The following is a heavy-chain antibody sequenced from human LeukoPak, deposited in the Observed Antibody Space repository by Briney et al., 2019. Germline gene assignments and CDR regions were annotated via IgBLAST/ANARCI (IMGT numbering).Heavy chain of an antibody. Sequence: SVKVSCKASGGTFSSYAISWVRQAPGQGLEWMGGIIPIFGTANYAQKFQGRVTITADESTSTAYMELSSLRSEDTAVYYCASPADYYDSSGYYQFDYWGQGTLVTVSS. CDR2: IIPIFGTA. V-gene: IGHV1-69*01. CDR3: ASPADYYDSSGYYQFDY. D-gene: IGHD3-22*01. J-gene: IGHJ4*02. CDR1: GGTFSSYA.